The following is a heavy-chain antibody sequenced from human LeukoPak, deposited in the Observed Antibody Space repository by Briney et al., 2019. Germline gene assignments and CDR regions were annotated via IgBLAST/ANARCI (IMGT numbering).Heavy chain of an antibody. CDR1: GFTFSNYS. V-gene: IGHV3-21*01. Sequence: GGSLRLSCSTSGFTFSNYSMNWVRQAPGKGLEWVSSIGSSGSYIYYADSVKGRFTISRDNAKNSLYLQMNSLRAEDTAVYYCAELGITMIGGVWGKGTTVTISS. D-gene: IGHD3-10*02. CDR2: IGSSGSYI. J-gene: IGHJ6*04. CDR3: AELGITMIGGV.